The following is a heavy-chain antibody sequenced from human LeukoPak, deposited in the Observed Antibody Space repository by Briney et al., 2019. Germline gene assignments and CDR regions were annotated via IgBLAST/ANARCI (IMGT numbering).Heavy chain of an antibody. CDR2: IDNEGSST. CDR1: GFTFRTYA. CDR3: ATGSGLWSPDY. D-gene: IGHD5-18*01. V-gene: IGHV3-74*01. J-gene: IGHJ4*02. Sequence: PGGSLRLSCVVSGFTFRTYAMHWVRQAPGKGLVWVSRIDNEGSSTSYADSVKGRFTISRDNAKNRLYVQMNSLRVEDTAVYYCATGSGLWSPDYWGQGTLVTVSS.